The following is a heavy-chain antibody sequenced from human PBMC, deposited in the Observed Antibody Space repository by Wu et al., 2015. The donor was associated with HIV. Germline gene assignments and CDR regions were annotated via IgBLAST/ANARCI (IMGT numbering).Heavy chain of an antibody. V-gene: IGHV1-69*05. CDR1: GGTFSTYA. CDR2: FIPMFGTP. J-gene: IGHJ6*02. Sequence: QVRLVQSGAEVKKPGSSVKVSCKASGGTFSTYAISWVRQAPGQGLDWMGGFIPMFGTPNYAQKFRGRVTITTDESTSTAYMELSSLRSEDTATYYCARLNTIRGPIGDEYYHGMDVWGQGTTVIVSS. D-gene: IGHD3-16*01. CDR3: ARLNTIRGPIGDEYYHGMDV.